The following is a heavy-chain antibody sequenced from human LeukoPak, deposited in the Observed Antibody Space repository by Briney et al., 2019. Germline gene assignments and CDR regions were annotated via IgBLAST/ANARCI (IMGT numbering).Heavy chain of an antibody. D-gene: IGHD4-17*01. CDR3: AREDFGEYSFDY. CDR2: IYHSGST. V-gene: IGHV4-31*03. CDR1: GGSISSGGYY. Sequence: SETLSLTCTVSGGSISSGGYYWSWIRQHPGKGLEWIGYIYHSGSTYYNPSLKSRVTISVDTSKNQFSLKLGSVTAADTAVHYCAREDFGEYSFDYWGQGTLVTVSS. J-gene: IGHJ4*02.